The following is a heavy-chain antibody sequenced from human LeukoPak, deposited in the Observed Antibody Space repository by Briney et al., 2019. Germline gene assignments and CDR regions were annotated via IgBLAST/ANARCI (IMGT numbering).Heavy chain of an antibody. Sequence: GASVKVSCKASGYTFTSYGISWVRQAPGQGLEWMGWISAYNGNTNYAQKLQGRVTMTTDTSTSTAYMELRSLRSDDTAVYYCARAGYYAKGGYDYYYYMDVWGKGTTVTVSS. D-gene: IGHD2-8*01. CDR3: ARAGYYAKGGYDYYYYMDV. CDR1: GYTFTSYG. CDR2: ISAYNGNT. V-gene: IGHV1-18*01. J-gene: IGHJ6*03.